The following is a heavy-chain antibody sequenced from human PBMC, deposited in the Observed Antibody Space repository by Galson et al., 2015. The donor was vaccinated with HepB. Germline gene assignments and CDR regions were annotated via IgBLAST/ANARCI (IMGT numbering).Heavy chain of an antibody. J-gene: IGHJ1*01. Sequence: SLRLSCAASGFTFGDYAMSWVRQAPGKGLEWVGFIRSKAYGGTTEYAASVKGRFTISRDDSKSIAYLQMNSLKTEDTAVYYCTRDRTSGTKWELLGLYFQHWGQGTLVTVSS. D-gene: IGHD1-26*01. CDR1: GFTFGDYA. CDR2: IRSKAYGGTT. CDR3: TRDRTSGTKWELLGLYFQH. V-gene: IGHV3-49*04.